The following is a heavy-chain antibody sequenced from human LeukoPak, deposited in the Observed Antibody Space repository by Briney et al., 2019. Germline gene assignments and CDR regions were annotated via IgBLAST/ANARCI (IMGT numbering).Heavy chain of an antibody. D-gene: IGHD1-26*01. CDR1: GYTFTSYA. CDR2: INTNTGNP. J-gene: IGHJ3*02. V-gene: IGHV7-4-1*02. CDR3: ARDVGATIGGEAFDI. Sequence: GASVKVSCKASGYTFTSYAMNWVRQAPGQGLEWMGWINTNTGNPTYAQGFTGRFVFSLDPSVRTEYLQISSLKAEDTAVYYCARDVGATIGGEAFDIWGQGTMVTVSS.